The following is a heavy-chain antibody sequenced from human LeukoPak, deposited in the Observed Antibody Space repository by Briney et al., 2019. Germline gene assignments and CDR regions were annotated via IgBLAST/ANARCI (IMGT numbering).Heavy chain of an antibody. CDR3: ARVRYRLAETYIDY. J-gene: IGHJ4*02. V-gene: IGHV1-18*01. CDR2: ISGYNGNT. D-gene: IGHD3-16*01. Sequence: ASVKVSCKASTYTFTRYGISWVRQAPGQGLEWMGWISGYNGNTNYAQKFQGRVTMTRDTSISTAYMELSRLRSDDTAVYYCARVRYRLAETYIDYWGQGTLVTVSS. CDR1: TYTFTRYG.